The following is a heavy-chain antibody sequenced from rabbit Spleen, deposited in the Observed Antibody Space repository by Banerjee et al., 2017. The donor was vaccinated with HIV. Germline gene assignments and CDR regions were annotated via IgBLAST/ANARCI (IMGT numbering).Heavy chain of an antibody. CDR3: ARDTGSSFSSYGMDL. V-gene: IGHV1S45*01. CDR1: GFSFSSTYW. CDR2: IVGSSSGFT. Sequence: PLVESGGGLVQPEGSLTLTCTASGFSFSSTYWICWVRQAPGKGLEWISCIVGSSSGFTYSATWAKGRFTCSKTSSTTVTLQMTSLTVADTATYFCARDTGSSFSSYGMDLWGQGTLVTVS. D-gene: IGHD8-1*01. J-gene: IGHJ6*01.